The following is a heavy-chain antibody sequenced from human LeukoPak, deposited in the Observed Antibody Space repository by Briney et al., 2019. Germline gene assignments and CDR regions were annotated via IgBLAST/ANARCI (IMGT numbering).Heavy chain of an antibody. Sequence: GRSLRLSCAASGFTFSSYGMHWVRQAPGKGLEWVAVIWYDGSNKYYADSVKGRFTISRDNSKNTLYLQMNSLRAEDTAVYYCARGSMGSGTPEYYYGMDVWGQGTTVTVPS. V-gene: IGHV3-33*01. D-gene: IGHD1-26*01. CDR2: IWYDGSNK. CDR1: GFTFSSYG. J-gene: IGHJ6*02. CDR3: ARGSMGSGTPEYYYGMDV.